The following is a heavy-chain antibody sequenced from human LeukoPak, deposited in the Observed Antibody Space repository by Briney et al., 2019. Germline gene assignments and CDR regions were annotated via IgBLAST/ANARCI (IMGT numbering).Heavy chain of an antibody. D-gene: IGHD1-26*01. CDR1: GYTFTSYG. CDR2: ISAYNGNT. Sequence: ASVKVSCKASGYTFTSYGISWVRQAPGQGLEWMGWISAYNGNTNYAQKLQGRVTMTTDTSTSTAYMELRSLRSDDTAVYYCARSSGSHLRNWFDPWGQGTLVTVSS. J-gene: IGHJ5*02. CDR3: ARSSGSHLRNWFDP. V-gene: IGHV1-18*01.